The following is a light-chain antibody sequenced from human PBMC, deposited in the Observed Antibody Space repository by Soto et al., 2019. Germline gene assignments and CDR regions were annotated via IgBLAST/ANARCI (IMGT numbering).Light chain of an antibody. V-gene: IGKV3-15*01. J-gene: IGKJ1*01. CDR3: EQYNDWPPYT. Sequence: EILMTQSPATLSVSPGDRATLSCRASQSVSNNLAWYQQRPGQAPRLLNYGASTRATGIPDRISGSRSGTEFTLTISSLQSEACVVYYCEQYNDWPPYTCGQGTKVEIK. CDR2: GAS. CDR1: QSVSNN.